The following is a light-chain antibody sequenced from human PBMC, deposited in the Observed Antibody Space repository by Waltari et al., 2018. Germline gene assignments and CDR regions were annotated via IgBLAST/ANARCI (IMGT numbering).Light chain of an antibody. J-gene: IGKJ4*01. Sequence: EIVLTQSPGTLSLSPGERATLSCRASQRVTSISLTWYQQKLGQAPMLRIYGTSSRATGIPDRFSGSGSGTDFTLTISRRGHEDFAVYYCQQYDGEVVTFGGGTKVEI. V-gene: IGKV3-20*01. CDR2: GTS. CDR1: QRVTSIS. CDR3: QQYDGEVVT.